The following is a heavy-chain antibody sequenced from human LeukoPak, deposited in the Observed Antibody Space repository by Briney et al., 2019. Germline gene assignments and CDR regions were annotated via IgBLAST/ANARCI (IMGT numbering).Heavy chain of an antibody. CDR2: ISSSSSTI. D-gene: IGHD4-23*01. J-gene: IGHJ4*02. Sequence: GGSLRLSCAASGVSFSSYIMNWVRHAPGEGLEWGSYISSSSSTIYYADSVKGRFTISRDNAKNSLYLQMNSLRAEDTAVYYCARDRFSWLRWFAYYFDYWGQGTLVTVSS. CDR1: GVSFSSYI. V-gene: IGHV3-48*04. CDR3: ARDRFSWLRWFAYYFDY.